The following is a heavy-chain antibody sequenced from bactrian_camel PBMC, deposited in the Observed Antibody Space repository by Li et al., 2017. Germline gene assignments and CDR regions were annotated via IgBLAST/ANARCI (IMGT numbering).Heavy chain of an antibody. CDR3: AKDWVVLGDFAY. CDR2: IYSDGGI. D-gene: IGHD2*01. V-gene: IGHV3S53*01. CDR1: GLIFSRCG. Sequence: HVQLVESGGGSVQAGGSLKLSCAASGLIFSRCGMGWYRQAPGKERELVSIIYSDGGIRYADSVKGRFTASRDNAKNTVYLQLNSLKTEDMGMYYCAKDWVVLGDFAYWGQGTQVTVS. J-gene: IGHJ6*01.